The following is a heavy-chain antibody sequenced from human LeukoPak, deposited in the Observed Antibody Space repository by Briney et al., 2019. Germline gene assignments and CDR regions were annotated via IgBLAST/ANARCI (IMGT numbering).Heavy chain of an antibody. J-gene: IGHJ4*02. CDR2: IYHSRST. CDR1: GGSISSSNW. D-gene: IGHD3-22*01. CDR3: AIIKDYYDSSGYAY. V-gene: IGHV4-4*02. Sequence: AETLSLTCAVSGGSISSSNWWSWVRQPPGKGLELIGEIYHSRSTNYNPSLKSRVTISVDKSKNQFSLKLSSVTAADTAVYYCAIIKDYYDSSGYAYWGQGTLVTVSS.